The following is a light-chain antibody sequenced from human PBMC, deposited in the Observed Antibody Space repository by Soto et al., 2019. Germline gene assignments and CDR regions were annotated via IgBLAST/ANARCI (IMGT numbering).Light chain of an antibody. V-gene: IGKV3-20*01. J-gene: IGKJ5*01. CDR2: GAS. CDR1: QIVGGDT. Sequence: DIVLTQSPATLSLSPGERAILSCRASQIVGGDTLAWFQQRPGQAPRLVIYGASNRAAGIPDRFSGSGSGTDFTLTVSRLEPEDFAVYYCQQYHWAPDTFGQGRRLEI. CDR3: QQYHWAPDT.